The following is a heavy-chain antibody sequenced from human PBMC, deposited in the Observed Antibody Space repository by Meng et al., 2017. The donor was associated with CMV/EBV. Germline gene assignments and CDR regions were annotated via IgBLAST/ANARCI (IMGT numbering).Heavy chain of an antibody. CDR1: GYSFTSYW. CDR2: IKQDGSEK. Sequence: GESLKISCKGSGYSFTSYWMSWVRQAPGKGLEWVANIKQDGSEKYYVDSVKGRFTISRDNAKNSLYLQMNSLRAEDTAVYYCARESLDCSSTAPPCVDYYGMDVWGQGTTVTVSS. CDR3: ARESLDCSSTAPPCVDYYGMDV. D-gene: IGHD2-2*01. V-gene: IGHV3-7*01. J-gene: IGHJ6*02.